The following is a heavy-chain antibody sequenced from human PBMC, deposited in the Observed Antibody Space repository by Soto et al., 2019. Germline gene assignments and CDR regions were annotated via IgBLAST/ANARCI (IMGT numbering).Heavy chain of an antibody. D-gene: IGHD6-13*01. Sequence: GGSLRLSCAASGFTFSNFAMIWVRQAPGKGLEWVSGISASGGGTHYADSVKGRFTISRDNSKNTLNLQMNSVRVEDTAVHYCATLAYSSTDYWGPGTLVTVSS. CDR2: ISASGGGT. CDR3: ATLAYSSTDY. V-gene: IGHV3-23*01. CDR1: GFTFSNFA. J-gene: IGHJ4*02.